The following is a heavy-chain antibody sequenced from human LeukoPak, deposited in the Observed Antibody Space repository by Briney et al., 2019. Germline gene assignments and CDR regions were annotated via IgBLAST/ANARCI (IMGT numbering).Heavy chain of an antibody. J-gene: IGHJ4*02. CDR3: ARQTGSGLFTLP. CDR2: IYYSGST. V-gene: IGHV4-34*01. Sequence: KASETLSLTCAVYGGSFSGYYWGWIRQPPGKGLNWIGSIYYSGSTYYNPSLKSRVTISVDTSRDQFSLKLSSVTAADTAVYYCARQTGSGLFTLPGGQGTLVTVSS. CDR1: GGSFSGYY. D-gene: IGHD3/OR15-3a*01.